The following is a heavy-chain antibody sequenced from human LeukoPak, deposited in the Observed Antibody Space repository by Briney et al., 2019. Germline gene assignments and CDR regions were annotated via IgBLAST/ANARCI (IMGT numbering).Heavy chain of an antibody. CDR1: GFTFDDYA. Sequence: PGRSLRLSCAASGFTFDDYAMHWVRQAPGKGLEWVSGISWNSGSIGYADSVKGRFTISRDNAKNSLYLQMNSLRAEDTALYYCAKDIGRGYSYGSYYYGMDVWGQGTTVTVSS. V-gene: IGHV3-9*01. CDR2: ISWNSGSI. CDR3: AKDIGRGYSYGSYYYGMDV. D-gene: IGHD5-18*01. J-gene: IGHJ6*02.